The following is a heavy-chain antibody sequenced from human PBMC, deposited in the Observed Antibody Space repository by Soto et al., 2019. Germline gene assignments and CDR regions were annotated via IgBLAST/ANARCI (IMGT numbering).Heavy chain of an antibody. D-gene: IGHD5-12*01. CDR2: IKQDGSEK. V-gene: IGHV3-7*01. Sequence: RGSLRLSCAASGFTFSSYWMSWVRQAPGKGLEWVANIKQDGSEKYYVDSVKGRFTISRDNAKNSLYLQMNSLRAEDTAVYYCASESSGYDYAFDIWGQGTMVTVSS. J-gene: IGHJ3*02. CDR3: ASESSGYDYAFDI. CDR1: GFTFSSYW.